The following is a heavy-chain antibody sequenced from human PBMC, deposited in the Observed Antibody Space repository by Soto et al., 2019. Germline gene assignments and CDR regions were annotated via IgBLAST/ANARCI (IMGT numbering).Heavy chain of an antibody. CDR1: GFSLSTSGVG. D-gene: IGHD2-2*01. CDR3: AHTRVPDTLDT. Sequence: QITLKASGPTLVTPTQTLTLTCTFSGFSLSTSGVGVAWIRQPPRKALEWLGLIYWNDIKLYGPSLKSRLTITKDTSKDQVVLTMTNMDPVDTATYYCAHTRVPDTLDTWGQGTLVTGSS. CDR2: IYWNDIK. J-gene: IGHJ4*02. V-gene: IGHV2-5*01.